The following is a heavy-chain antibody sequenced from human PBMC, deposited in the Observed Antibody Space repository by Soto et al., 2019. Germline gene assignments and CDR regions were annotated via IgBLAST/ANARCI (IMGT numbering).Heavy chain of an antibody. V-gene: IGHV4-39*01. CDR2: IYYSGST. Sequence: ASETLSLTCTVSGGSISSSSYYWGWIRQPPGKGLEWIGSIYYSGSTYYNPSLKSRVTISVDTSKNQFSLKLSSVTAADTAVYYCARHGDGAYWFDPWGQGTLVTVSS. CDR3: ARHGDGAYWFDP. CDR1: GGSISSSSYY. J-gene: IGHJ5*02. D-gene: IGHD3-10*01.